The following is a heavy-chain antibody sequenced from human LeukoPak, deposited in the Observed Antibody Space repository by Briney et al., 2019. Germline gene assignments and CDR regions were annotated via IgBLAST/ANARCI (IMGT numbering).Heavy chain of an antibody. CDR2: ISSSSSYI. CDR1: GFTFSSYS. Sequence: GGSLRLSCAASGFTFSSYSMNWVRQAPGKGLGWVSSISSSSSYIYYADSVKGRFTISRDNAKNSLYLQMNSLRAEDTAVYYCARRQGYCSGGSCFSLDYWGQGTLVTVSS. V-gene: IGHV3-21*01. J-gene: IGHJ4*02. CDR3: ARRQGYCSGGSCFSLDY. D-gene: IGHD2-15*01.